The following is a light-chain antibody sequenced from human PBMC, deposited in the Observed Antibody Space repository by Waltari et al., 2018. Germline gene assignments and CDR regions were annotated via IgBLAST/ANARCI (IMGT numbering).Light chain of an antibody. CDR2: QDL. J-gene: IGLJ2*01. CDR1: RLGENF. CDR3: QAWDATTGML. Sequence: SYELTQPPSVSVSPGQTVSITCSGDRLGENFACWYQQKAGQSPILVIYQDLKRPSGIPERFSGSRSGNTATLTIRGTHVMDEADYYCQAWDATTGMLFGGGTQVTVL. V-gene: IGLV3-1*01.